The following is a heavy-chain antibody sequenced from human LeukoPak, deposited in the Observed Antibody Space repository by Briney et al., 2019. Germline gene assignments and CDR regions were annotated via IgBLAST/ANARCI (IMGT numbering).Heavy chain of an antibody. CDR1: GFTFRSRW. Sequence: GGSLRLSCAASGFTFRSRWMNWVRQAPGKGLEWVANIREDGSERYYVDSVKGRFTISRDNAKNSLILHMDSLRVEDTALYYCARKDLEAYWYFDLWGRGTLVTVSS. CDR2: IREDGSER. J-gene: IGHJ2*01. D-gene: IGHD3-16*01. V-gene: IGHV3-7*01. CDR3: ARKDLEAYWYFDL.